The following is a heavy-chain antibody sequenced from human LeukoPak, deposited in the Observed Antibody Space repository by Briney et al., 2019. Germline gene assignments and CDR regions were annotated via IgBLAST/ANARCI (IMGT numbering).Heavy chain of an antibody. J-gene: IGHJ6*03. V-gene: IGHV4-34*01. D-gene: IGHD3-3*01. CDR1: GGSFSGYY. CDR3: ARGSVFGSSMDV. Sequence: SETLSLTCAVYGGSFSGYYWSWIRQPPGKGLEWIGEINHSGSTNYNPSLKSRVTISVDTSKNQFSLKLSSVTAADTAVYYCARGSVFGSSMDVWGKGTTVTVSS. CDR2: INHSGST.